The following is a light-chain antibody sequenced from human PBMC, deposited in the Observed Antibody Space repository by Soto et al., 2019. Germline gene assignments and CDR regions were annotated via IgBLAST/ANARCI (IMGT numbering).Light chain of an antibody. CDR3: CSYGGTYTI. J-gene: IGLJ1*01. CDR1: SGDDGGYDY. Sequence: LTQPRSVSGPPGQSVTITCTGTSGDDGGYDYVSLYQQQPCKAXILIICXXXXLPSGVPDRFSGSKSGISASLTISGLQAEDESVYYCCSYGGTYTIFGTGTKAPS. V-gene: IGLV2-11*01. CDR2: XXX.